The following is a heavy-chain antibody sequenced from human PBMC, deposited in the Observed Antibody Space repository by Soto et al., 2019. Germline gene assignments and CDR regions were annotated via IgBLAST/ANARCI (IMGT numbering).Heavy chain of an antibody. J-gene: IGHJ4*02. CDR1: GFTFSDPY. Sequence: EVHLVESGGGLVQPGGSLRLSCAASGFTFSDPYMDWVRQAPGKGLEWVGRVRNKANSYTTEYAASVKGRFTISRDDSKNPLAMQMNCVKNEDTAVYYCADSWFGELKSFDLWGEGTLVTVSS. D-gene: IGHD3-10*01. CDR2: VRNKANSYTT. V-gene: IGHV3-72*01. CDR3: ADSWFGELKSFDL.